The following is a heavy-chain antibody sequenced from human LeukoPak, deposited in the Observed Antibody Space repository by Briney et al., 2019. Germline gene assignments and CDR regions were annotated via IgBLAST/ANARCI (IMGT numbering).Heavy chain of an antibody. CDR3: ARGGRWAKIVRAYYFDY. D-gene: IGHD2/OR15-2a*01. J-gene: IGHJ4*02. V-gene: IGHV4-34*01. CDR2: INHSGST. CDR1: GGSFSGYY. Sequence: PSETLSLTCAVYGGSFSGYYWSWIRQPPGKGLEWIGEINHSGSTNYNPSLKSRVTISVDTSKNQFSLKLSSVTAADTAVYYCARGGRWAKIVRAYYFDYWGQGTLVTVSS.